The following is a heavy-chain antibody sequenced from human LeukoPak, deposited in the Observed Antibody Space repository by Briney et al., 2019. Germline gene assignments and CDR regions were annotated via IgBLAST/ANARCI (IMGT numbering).Heavy chain of an antibody. CDR1: GFTFDDYA. V-gene: IGHV3-9*01. Sequence: GGSLRLSCAASGFTFDDYAMHWVRQAPGKGLEWVSGISWNSGSIGYADSVKGRFTISRDNAKNSLYLQMNSLRAEDTALYYCAKGSDTAMVTGLDYWGQGTLVTVSS. D-gene: IGHD5-18*01. CDR2: ISWNSGSI. CDR3: AKGSDTAMVTGLDY. J-gene: IGHJ4*02.